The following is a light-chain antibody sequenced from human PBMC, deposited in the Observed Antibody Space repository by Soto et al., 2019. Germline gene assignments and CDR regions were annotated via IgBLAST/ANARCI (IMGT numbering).Light chain of an antibody. Sequence: EVVLTQSPATLSLSPGERATLSCRASQAVPSYLAWYQQKPGQAPRLLIYDISNRATGIPARFSGSGSGTDFTLTISSLEPEDVAVYYCHQRNSWPLSTFGQGTKLEIK. V-gene: IGKV3-11*01. CDR2: DIS. J-gene: IGKJ2*02. CDR1: QAVPSY. CDR3: HQRNSWPLST.